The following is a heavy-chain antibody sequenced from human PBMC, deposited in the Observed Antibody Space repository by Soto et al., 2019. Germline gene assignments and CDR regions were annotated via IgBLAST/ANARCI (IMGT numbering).Heavy chain of an antibody. Sequence: EVQLVESGGVVVQPGGSLRLSCAASGFTFDDYTMHWVRQTPGKGLEWVSLISWDGGSTYYADSVNGRFTISRDNSKNSLYLQMNSLRTEDTALYYCAKGGSSFNLIDYWGQGTLVTVCS. CDR2: ISWDGGST. CDR1: GFTFDDYT. D-gene: IGHD6-6*01. V-gene: IGHV3-43*01. CDR3: AKGGSSFNLIDY. J-gene: IGHJ4*02.